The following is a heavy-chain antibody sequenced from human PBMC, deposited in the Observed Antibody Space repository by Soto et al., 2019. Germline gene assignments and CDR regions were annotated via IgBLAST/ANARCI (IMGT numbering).Heavy chain of an antibody. CDR3: AGQRDTAMDYYDSRGSGGIDV. CDR1: GGTFSSYA. D-gene: IGHD3-22*01. J-gene: IGHJ6*02. CDR2: IIPIFGTA. Sequence: GASVKVSCKASGGTFSSYAISWVRQAPGQGLEWMGGIIPIFGTANYAQKFQGRVTITADESTSTAYMELSSLRSEDTAVYYCAGQRDTAMDYYDSRGSGGIDVWGQGTTVTVSS. V-gene: IGHV1-69*13.